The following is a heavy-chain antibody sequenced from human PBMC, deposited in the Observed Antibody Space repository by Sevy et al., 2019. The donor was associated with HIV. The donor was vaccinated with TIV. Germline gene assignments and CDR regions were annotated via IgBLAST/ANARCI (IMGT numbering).Heavy chain of an antibody. CDR3: ARGARGYSGYESYYFDY. Sequence: ASVKVSCKASGGTFSSYAISWVRQAPGQGLEWMGGIIPIFGTANYSQKFQGRVTITADESTSTAYMELSSLRSEDTAVYYCARGARGYSGYESYYFDYWSQGTLVTV. CDR2: IIPIFGTA. J-gene: IGHJ4*02. CDR1: GGTFSSYA. D-gene: IGHD5-12*01. V-gene: IGHV1-69*13.